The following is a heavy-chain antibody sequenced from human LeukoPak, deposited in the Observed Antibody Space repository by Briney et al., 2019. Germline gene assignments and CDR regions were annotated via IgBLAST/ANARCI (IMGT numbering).Heavy chain of an antibody. Sequence: SQTLSLTCTVSGGSISSGDYYWSWLRQPPGKGLEWIGYIYYSGSTYYNPSLKSRVTISVDTSKNQFSLKLSSVTAADTAVYYCARERGGVWFGELSPFDYWGQGTLVTVSS. J-gene: IGHJ4*02. D-gene: IGHD3-10*01. CDR1: GGSISSGDYY. CDR3: ARERGGVWFGELSPFDY. CDR2: IYYSGST. V-gene: IGHV4-30-4*01.